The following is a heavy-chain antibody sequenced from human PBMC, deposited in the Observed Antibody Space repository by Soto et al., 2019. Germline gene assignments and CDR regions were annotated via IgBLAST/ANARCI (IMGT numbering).Heavy chain of an antibody. V-gene: IGHV2-5*02. J-gene: IGHJ5*02. CDR3: AHSSRYDYVWGVPWGFDP. CDR1: GFSLSTSGVG. CDR2: IYWDDDK. D-gene: IGHD3-16*01. Sequence: QITLKESGPTLVKPTQTLTLTCTFSGFSLSTSGVGVGWIRQPPGKALEWLALIYWDDDKRYSPSLKSRLTITKDTSKNPVVLTMTNMDPVDTATYYCAHSSRYDYVWGVPWGFDPWGQGTLVTVSS.